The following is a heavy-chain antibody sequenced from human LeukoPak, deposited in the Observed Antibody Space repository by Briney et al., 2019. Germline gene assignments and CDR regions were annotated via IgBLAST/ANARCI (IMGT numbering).Heavy chain of an antibody. V-gene: IGHV3-23*01. CDR2: MSGSGYYT. Sequence: GGSLRLSCAASGFAFSSFAMSWVRQAPGKGLEWVSAMSGSGYYTYYVESVKGRFTISRDNSKNTLYLHMNSLRADDTAVYYCAKMEGQRLYDYCMDVWGRGTTVTVSS. CDR3: AKMEGQRLYDYCMDV. CDR1: GFAFSSFA. J-gene: IGHJ6*03. D-gene: IGHD3-3*01.